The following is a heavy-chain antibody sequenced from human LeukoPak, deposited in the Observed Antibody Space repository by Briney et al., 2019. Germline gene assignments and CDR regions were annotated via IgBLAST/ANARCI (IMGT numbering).Heavy chain of an antibody. CDR1: GFTFSSYG. CDR3: ARGGVTGAWDY. D-gene: IGHD1-26*01. V-gene: IGHV3-33*01. J-gene: IGHJ4*02. CDR2: IWYDGSNK. Sequence: PGGSLRLSCAASGFTFSSYGMHWVRQAPGKGLEWVAVIWYDGSNKYYADSVKGRFTISRDNAKNTLYLQMNSLGAEDTAVYYCARGGVTGAWDYWGQGILVTLSS.